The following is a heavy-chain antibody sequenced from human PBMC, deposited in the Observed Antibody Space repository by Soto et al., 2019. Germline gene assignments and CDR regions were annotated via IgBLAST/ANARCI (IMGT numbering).Heavy chain of an antibody. V-gene: IGHV3-7*01. J-gene: IGHJ3*02. CDR3: ARDRADGNTVRWPFDI. Sequence: PGGSLRLSCAAAGFTFSDYWMSWVRQAPGKGLEWVANIRQHGNEKYYVDSVKGRFTISRDNADNTLYLQMNSLRAEDTAVYYCARDRADGNTVRWPFDIWGQGTMVTVSS. D-gene: IGHD4-17*01. CDR2: IRQHGNEK. CDR1: GFTFSDYW.